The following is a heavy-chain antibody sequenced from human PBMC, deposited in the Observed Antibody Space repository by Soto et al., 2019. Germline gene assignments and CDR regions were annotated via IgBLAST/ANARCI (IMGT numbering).Heavy chain of an antibody. V-gene: IGHV4-39*01. D-gene: IGHD1-26*01. CDR3: ARRPKRGSYSWCFDY. CDR1: GGSITSNAYY. CDR2: IYYSGSA. Sequence: QLQLQESGPGLVKPSETLSLTCTVSGGSITSNAYYWGWIRQPPGKGLEWLGYIYYSGSASYNPSLKSRVTMSVDTSKNQFSLKLSSVTAADTAVYYCARRPKRGSYSWCFDYWGQGTLVTVYS. J-gene: IGHJ4*02.